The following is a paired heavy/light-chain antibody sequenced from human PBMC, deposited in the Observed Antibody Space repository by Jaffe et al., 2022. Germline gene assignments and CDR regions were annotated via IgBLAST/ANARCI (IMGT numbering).Heavy chain of an antibody. V-gene: IGHV1-69*01. CDR3: ARFGSAVYNWNYWIDAFDI. J-gene: IGHJ3*02. Sequence: QVQLVQSGAEVKKPGSSVKVSCKASGGTFSSYAISWVRQAPGQGLEWMGGIIPIFGTANYAQKFQGRVTITADESTSTAYMELSSLRSEDTAVYYCARFGSAVYNWNYWIDAFDIWGQGTMVTVSS. CDR1: GGTFSSYA. CDR2: IIPIFGTA. D-gene: IGHD1-7*01.
Light chain of an antibody. J-gene: IGKJ2*01. CDR3: MQGIHLYT. CDR2: EVS. CDR1: QSLLHSDGKTY. V-gene: IGKV2-29*02. Sequence: DIVMTQTPLSLSVTPGQPASISCKSSQSLLHSDGKTYLYWYLQKPGQSPQLLIYEVSSRFSGVPDRFSGSGSGTDFTLKISRVEAEDVGVYYCMQGIHLYTFGQGTKLEIK.